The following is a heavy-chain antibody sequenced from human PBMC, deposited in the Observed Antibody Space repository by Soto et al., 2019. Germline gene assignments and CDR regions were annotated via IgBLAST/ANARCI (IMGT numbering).Heavy chain of an antibody. J-gene: IGHJ5*01. CDR1: CASFTSAVYY. CDR3: AMSRSGILDS. V-gene: IGHV4-31*03. CDR2: IQNSVGT. D-gene: IGHD6-19*01. Sequence: SETLSLTCSVSCASFTSAVYYCSWIRQLPGKGLKWIGYIQNSVGTIYSPSLKSRATISVDTSKNQFSLRLNSVTAADTAMYYCAMSRSGILDSWGQGTLVTVSS.